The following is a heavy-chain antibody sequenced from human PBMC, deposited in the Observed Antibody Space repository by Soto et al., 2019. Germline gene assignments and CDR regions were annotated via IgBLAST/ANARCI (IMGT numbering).Heavy chain of an antibody. CDR1: GGSISSSNW. CDR3: ASTIYGSGSYYRNYYYGMDV. CDR2: IYHSGST. J-gene: IGHJ6*02. D-gene: IGHD3-10*01. V-gene: IGHV4-4*02. Sequence: SETLSLTCAVSGGSISSSNWWSWVRQPPGKGLEWIGEIYHSGSTNYNPSLKSRVTISVDKSKNQFSLKLSSVTAADTAAYYCASTIYGSGSYYRNYYYGMDVWGQGTTVTVSS.